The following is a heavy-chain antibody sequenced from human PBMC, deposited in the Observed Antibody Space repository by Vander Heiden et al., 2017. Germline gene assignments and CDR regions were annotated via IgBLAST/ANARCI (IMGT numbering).Heavy chain of an antibody. Sequence: QLQLQESGPGLVKPSATLSLICTVPGDSISNYYWNWIRHPPGKGLEWIGSIYYSGSTDYNPSLKSRVTISIDTSKGQFSLKVSSVTAADTAVYYCAKARRPKGFDPWDQGTLVTVSS. CDR3: AKARRPKGFDP. CDR2: IYYSGST. CDR1: GDSISNYY. J-gene: IGHJ5*02. V-gene: IGHV4-59*01.